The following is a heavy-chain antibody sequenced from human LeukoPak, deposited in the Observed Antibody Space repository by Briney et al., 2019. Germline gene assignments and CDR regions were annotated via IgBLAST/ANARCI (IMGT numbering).Heavy chain of an antibody. V-gene: IGHV4-59*01. CDR3: ARATCGSDCYSLRLWFDP. J-gene: IGHJ5*02. Sequence: SQTLSLTCTVASGSISSYYWSWIRQPPRKVLEWNGYIYYSGSTNYNPSLKSRLTISVSTSKNQFSLNRSSVTAADTAVYYCARATCGSDCYSLRLWFDPWGQGTLVTVPS. CDR1: SGSISSYY. CDR2: IYYSGST. D-gene: IGHD2-21*02.